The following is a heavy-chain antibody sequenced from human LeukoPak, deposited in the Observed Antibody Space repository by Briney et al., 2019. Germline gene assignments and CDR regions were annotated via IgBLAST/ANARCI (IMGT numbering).Heavy chain of an antibody. J-gene: IGHJ4*02. Sequence: GASVKVSCKASGGTFSSYAISWVRQAPGQGLEWIGGIIPIFGTANYAQKFQGRVTITADESTSTAYMELSSLRSEDTAVYYCARDHSSGVRGVILPSVAWGQGTLVTVSS. V-gene: IGHV1-69*13. CDR1: GGTFSSYA. CDR3: ARDHSSGVRGVILPSVA. D-gene: IGHD3-10*01. CDR2: IIPIFGTA.